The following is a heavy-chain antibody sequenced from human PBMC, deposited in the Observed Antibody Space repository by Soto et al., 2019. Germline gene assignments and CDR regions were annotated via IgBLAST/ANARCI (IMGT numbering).Heavy chain of an antibody. Sequence: EVQLVESGGGLVQPGGSLRLSCAASGLTVSSNYMSWVRPAPGKGLEWVSVIYSGGSTYYADSVKGRFTISRDNSKNTLYLQMNSLRAEDTAVYYCAREQRIAAAGTFDYWGQGTLVTVSS. V-gene: IGHV3-66*01. J-gene: IGHJ4*02. CDR1: GLTVSSNY. CDR2: IYSGGST. D-gene: IGHD6-13*01. CDR3: AREQRIAAAGTFDY.